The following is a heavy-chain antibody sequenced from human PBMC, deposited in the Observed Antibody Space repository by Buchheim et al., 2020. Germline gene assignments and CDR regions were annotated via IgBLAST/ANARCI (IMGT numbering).Heavy chain of an antibody. J-gene: IGHJ1*01. D-gene: IGHD3-22*01. CDR3: ARVGTPDYYDSSGYVEYFQH. CDR1: GGSFSGYY. V-gene: IGHV4-59*10. CDR2: IYTSGST. Sequence: QVQLQQWGAGLLKPSETLSLTCAVYGGSFSGYYWSWIRQPPGKGLEWIGRIYTSGSTNYNPSLKSRVTMSVDTSKNQFSLKLSSVTAADTAVYYCARVGTPDYYDSSGYVEYFQHWGQGTL.